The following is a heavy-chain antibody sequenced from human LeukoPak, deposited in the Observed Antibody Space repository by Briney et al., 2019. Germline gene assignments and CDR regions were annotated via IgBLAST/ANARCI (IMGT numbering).Heavy chain of an antibody. CDR2: ISSSRSYI. V-gene: IGHV3-21*04. D-gene: IGHD3-22*01. Sequence: GGSLRLSCAASGFTFSSHSMSWVRQAPGKGLEWVSFISSSRSYIYYPDSVKGRFTISRDNAKSSLYLQMNSLRAEDTAVYCCAKDVIAYYDSSGYPDWGQGTLVTVSS. CDR1: GFTFSSHS. J-gene: IGHJ4*02. CDR3: AKDVIAYYDSSGYPD.